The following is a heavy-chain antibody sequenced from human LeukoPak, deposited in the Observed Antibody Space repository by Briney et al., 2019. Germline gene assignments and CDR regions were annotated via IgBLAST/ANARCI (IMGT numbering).Heavy chain of an antibody. CDR1: GGSISSYY. CDR3: ARGGNYDDAFDV. CDR2: IYYSGST. J-gene: IGHJ3*01. V-gene: IGHV4-59*01. D-gene: IGHD4-11*01. Sequence: PSETLSLTCTVSGGSISSYYWSWIRQPPGKGLEWIGYIYYSGSTNYNPSLESRVTISLDTSKNQFSLKLSSVTAADTAVYYCARGGNYDDAFDVWGQGTMVTVSS.